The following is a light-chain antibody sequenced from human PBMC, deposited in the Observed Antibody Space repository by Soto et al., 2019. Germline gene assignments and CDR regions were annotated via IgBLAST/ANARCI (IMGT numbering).Light chain of an antibody. Sequence: FKITSPPSPFFPLLEEGVTITCRASQRIGNYLNWYQQKPGKAPKLLIYAASSMKSGVPSRFSGSGSETDCTLTISSLQPDDSATYYCQQSFSPLWTFGQGTKVEV. V-gene: IGKV1-39*01. CDR3: QQSFSPLWT. CDR1: QRIGNY. J-gene: IGKJ1*01. CDR2: AAS.